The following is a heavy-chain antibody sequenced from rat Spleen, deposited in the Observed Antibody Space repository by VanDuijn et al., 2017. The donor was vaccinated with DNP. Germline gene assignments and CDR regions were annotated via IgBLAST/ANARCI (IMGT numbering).Heavy chain of an antibody. CDR3: TRHEYYFDY. Sequence: EVQLKESGPGLVQPSQTLSLTCTVSGFSLTDYSVHWVRQPPGKGLEWMGVMWSGGSTAYNSALKSRLSISRDTSKSQVFLEMHSLQPEDTGTYYCTRHEYYFDYWGQGVMVTVSS. CDR1: GFSLTDYS. J-gene: IGHJ2*01. CDR2: MWSGGST. V-gene: IGHV2S63*01.